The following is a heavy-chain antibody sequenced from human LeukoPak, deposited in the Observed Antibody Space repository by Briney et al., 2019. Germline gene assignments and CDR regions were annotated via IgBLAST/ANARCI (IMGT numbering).Heavy chain of an antibody. CDR1: GFTFSSYG. J-gene: IGHJ4*02. CDR2: IRYDGSNK. D-gene: IGHD3-9*01. Sequence: GGSLRLSCAASGFTFSSYGMHWVRQAPGKGLEWVAFIRYDGSNKYYADSVKGRFTISRDNSKNTLYLQMNSLRAEDTAVYYCAKDRILTGYYNGYYFDYWGQGTLVTVSS. V-gene: IGHV3-30*02. CDR3: AKDRILTGYYNGYYFDY.